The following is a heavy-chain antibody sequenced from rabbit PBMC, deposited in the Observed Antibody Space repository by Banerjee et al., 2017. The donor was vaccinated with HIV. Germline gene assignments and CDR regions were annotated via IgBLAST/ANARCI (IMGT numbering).Heavy chain of an antibody. V-gene: IGHV1S45*01. CDR3: ARRAGVGAPSSHFNL. D-gene: IGHD4-2*01. Sequence: QEQLVEYGGDLVQPEGSQTLTCTASGFSLSRRYYMCWVRQAPGKGLEWIGCIYTGSDSTAYANWAKGRLTISKASSTTVTLQMTSLTAADTATYFCARRAGVGAPSSHFNLWGQGTLVTVS. CDR1: GFSLSRRYY. J-gene: IGHJ4*01. CDR2: IYTGSDST.